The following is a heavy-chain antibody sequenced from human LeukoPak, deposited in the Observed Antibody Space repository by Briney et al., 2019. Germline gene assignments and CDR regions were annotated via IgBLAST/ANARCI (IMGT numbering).Heavy chain of an antibody. Sequence: SETLSLTCTVSGGSISSGGYYWSWIRQHPGKGLEWIGHICSSGSIYYNPSLKSRVTISVDTSKNQFSLKLSSVTAADTAVYYCARGQPESFVPIVDYWGQGTLVTVSS. V-gene: IGHV4-31*03. CDR1: GGSISSGGYY. CDR3: ARGQPESFVPIVDY. CDR2: ICSSGSI. J-gene: IGHJ4*02. D-gene: IGHD3-10*01.